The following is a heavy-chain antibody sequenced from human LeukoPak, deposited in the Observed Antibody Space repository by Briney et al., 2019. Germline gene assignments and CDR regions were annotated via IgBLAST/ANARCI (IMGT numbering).Heavy chain of an antibody. CDR3: ASGPLGWSDY. V-gene: IGHV3-48*02. D-gene: IGHD1-26*01. CDR2: ISSGGST. J-gene: IGHJ4*02. CDR1: GFTFSSYA. Sequence: GGSLRLSCTASGFTFSSYAMNWVRQAPGKGLEWAAFISSGGSTSYADSVKGRFTISRDNAKSSLYLQMNSLRDEDTAVYYCASGPLGWSDYWGQGALVTVSS.